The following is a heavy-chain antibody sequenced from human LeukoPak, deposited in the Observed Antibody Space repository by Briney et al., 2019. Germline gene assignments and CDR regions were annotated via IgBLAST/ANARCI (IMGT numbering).Heavy chain of an antibody. J-gene: IGHJ6*04. Sequence: PSETLSLTCAVSGGSISSGGYSWRWIRQPPGKGLEWIGYIYHSGSTYYNPSLKSRVTISVDRSKNQFSLKLSSVTAADTAVYYCARGGDIFRGMDVWGKGTTVTVSS. CDR1: GGSISSGGYS. CDR3: ARGGDIFRGMDV. D-gene: IGHD3-10*01. CDR2: IYHSGST. V-gene: IGHV4-30-2*01.